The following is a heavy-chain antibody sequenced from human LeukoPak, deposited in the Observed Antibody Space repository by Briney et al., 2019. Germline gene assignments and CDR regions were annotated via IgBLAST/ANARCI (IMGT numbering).Heavy chain of an antibody. J-gene: IGHJ3*02. Sequence: SETLSLTCTVSGASISGHYLTWIRQPPGKGLEWIGYISHIGSTNYNPSLKSRVTISVETSKKHSSLKLTSVTAADTAVYDCEGDRSGMKALNMWGQGRMVTV. CDR3: EGDRSGMKALNM. V-gene: IGHV4-59*11. CDR2: ISHIGST. CDR1: GASISGHY. D-gene: IGHD1-14*01.